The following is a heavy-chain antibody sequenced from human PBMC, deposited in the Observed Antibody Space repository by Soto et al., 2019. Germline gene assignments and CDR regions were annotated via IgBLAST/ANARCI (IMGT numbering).Heavy chain of an antibody. CDR1: GGSISSYY. CDR3: ASFGVRVNSPGNWFDP. CDR2: VYFSGST. V-gene: IGHV4-4*07. D-gene: IGHD2-8*02. Sequence: QVQLQESGPGLVKPLETLSLTCTVSGGSISSYYWSWIRQPAGKGLEWIGRVYFSGSTKYKSSLQSRGTIAVDTSKNQFSLKLSSVTAADTAVYYCASFGVRVNSPGNWFDPWGQGTLVTVSS. J-gene: IGHJ5*02.